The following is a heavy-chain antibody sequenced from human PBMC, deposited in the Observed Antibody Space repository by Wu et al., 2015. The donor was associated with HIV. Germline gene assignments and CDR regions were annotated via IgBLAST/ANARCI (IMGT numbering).Heavy chain of an antibody. V-gene: IGHV1-46*03. CDR3: ARDTSSVGATAALDI. D-gene: IGHD1-26*01. J-gene: IGHJ3*02. Sequence: QVQLVQSGAEVKKPGASMKVSCKASGYTFTTYYIHWVRQAPGQGLEWMGIINPGGGRTSNAQEFQGRVTMTRDTSTSTFYMELSSLRSEDTAVYYCARDTSSVGATAALDIWGQGTMVTVSS. CDR2: INPGGGRT. CDR1: GYTFTTYY.